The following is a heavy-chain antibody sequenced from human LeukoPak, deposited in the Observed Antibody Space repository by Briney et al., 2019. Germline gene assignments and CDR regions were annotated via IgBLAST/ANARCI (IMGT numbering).Heavy chain of an antibody. Sequence: SETLSLTCAVYGGSFSGYYWSWIRQPPGMGLEWIGEINHSGSTNYNPSLKSRVTISVDTSKNQFSLKLSSVTAADTAVYYCARDLHAFDIWGQGTMVTVSS. CDR1: GGSFSGYY. CDR3: ARDLHAFDI. CDR2: INHSGST. V-gene: IGHV4-34*01. J-gene: IGHJ3*02.